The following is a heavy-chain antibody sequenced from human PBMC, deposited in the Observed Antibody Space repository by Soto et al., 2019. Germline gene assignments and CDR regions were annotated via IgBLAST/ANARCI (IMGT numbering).Heavy chain of an antibody. Sequence: SETLSLTCAVSGGSISSGGYSWSWIRQPPGKGLEWIGYIYHSGSTYYNPSLKSRVTISVDTSKNQFSLKLSSVTAADTAVYYCASSPSVAGNWFDPWGQGTLVTVSS. CDR2: IYHSGST. D-gene: IGHD6-19*01. J-gene: IGHJ5*02. CDR1: GGSISSGGYS. V-gene: IGHV4-30-2*01. CDR3: ASSPSVAGNWFDP.